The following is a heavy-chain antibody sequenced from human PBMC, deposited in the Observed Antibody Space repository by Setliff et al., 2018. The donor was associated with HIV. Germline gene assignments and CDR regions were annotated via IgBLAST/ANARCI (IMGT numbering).Heavy chain of an antibody. CDR3: ARDDHYYDLGSIYSDWYFDL. D-gene: IGHD3-10*01. V-gene: IGHV1-69*13. Sequence: VASVKVSCKASGGTFRKYSISWVRQAPGQGLEWMGGIIPIFGSTRYAQKFQDRVTITADESTDTVEMQLSSLTSEDTAVYYCARDDHYYDLGSIYSDWYFDLWDRGTQVTVSS. J-gene: IGHJ2*01. CDR2: IIPIFGST. CDR1: GGTFRKYS.